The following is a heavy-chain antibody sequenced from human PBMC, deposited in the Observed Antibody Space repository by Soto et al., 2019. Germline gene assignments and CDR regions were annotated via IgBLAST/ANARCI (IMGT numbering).Heavy chain of an antibody. J-gene: IGHJ3*01. CDR1: GFTFSAYH. V-gene: IGHV3-21*01. CDR2: INPTSSHI. D-gene: IGHD2-15*01. CDR3: ARGYCGGGGCYLRRDAFDD. Sequence: ESGGGLVMPGGSLRLSCAASGFTFSAYHMNWVRQAPGKGLEWVSSINPTSSHIYYADSVRGRFTISRDDSKNSVSLQMNSLRTEDAALYYCARGYCGGGGCYLRRDAFDDWGQGTMVTVSS.